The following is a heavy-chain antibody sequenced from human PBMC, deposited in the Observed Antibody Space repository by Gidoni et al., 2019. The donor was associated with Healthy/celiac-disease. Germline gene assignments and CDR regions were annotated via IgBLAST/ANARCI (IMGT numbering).Heavy chain of an antibody. D-gene: IGHD3-16*01. Sequence: EVQLVQSGAEVKKPGESLRISCKGSGYSFTSYWISWVRQMPGKGLEWMGRIDPCDSYTNYSPSFQGHVTISADKSISTAYLQWSSLKASDTAMYYCARSYDYELFNNWFDPWGQGTLVTVSS. CDR1: GYSFTSYW. V-gene: IGHV5-10-1*03. J-gene: IGHJ5*02. CDR2: IDPCDSYT. CDR3: ARSYDYELFNNWFDP.